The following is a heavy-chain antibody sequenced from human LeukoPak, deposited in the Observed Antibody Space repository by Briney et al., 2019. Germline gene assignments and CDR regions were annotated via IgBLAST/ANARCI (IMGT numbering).Heavy chain of an antibody. CDR3: ARDDGCSGGSCYSAQLDY. J-gene: IGHJ4*02. V-gene: IGHV3-48*02. D-gene: IGHD2-15*01. CDR1: GFTFSSYS. Sequence: PGGSLRLSCEASGFTFSSYSMNWVRQAPGKGLEWVSYISSSSGTIYYADSVKGRFTISRDNAKNSLYLQMSSLRDEDTAVYYCARDDGCSGGSCYSAQLDYWGQGTLVTVSS. CDR2: ISSSSGTI.